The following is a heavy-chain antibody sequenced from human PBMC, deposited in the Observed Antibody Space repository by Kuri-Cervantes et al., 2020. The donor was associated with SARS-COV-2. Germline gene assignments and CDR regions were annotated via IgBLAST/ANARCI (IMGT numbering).Heavy chain of an antibody. J-gene: IGHJ4*02. Sequence: GGSLRLSCAASGFTFSGHWIHWVRQAPGKGLVWVSRINNDGSSTSYADSVKGRFTISRDNAKNTLYLQMNSLRAEDTAVYYCARANDFWSGYSAYYFGYWGQGTLVTVSS. D-gene: IGHD3-3*01. V-gene: IGHV3-74*01. CDR1: GFTFSGHW. CDR3: ARANDFWSGYSAYYFGY. CDR2: INNDGSST.